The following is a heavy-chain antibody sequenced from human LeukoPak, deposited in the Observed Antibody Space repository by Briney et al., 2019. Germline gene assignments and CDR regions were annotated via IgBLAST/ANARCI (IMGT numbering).Heavy chain of an antibody. Sequence: PSQTLSLTCTDTGDSMNAYYWGWVRQPPGIGLASIGYFYSTGSSNYNPSLKSRVTMSKDTSKNQFSLKLTSLSAADTAIYYCARHAGVYDGETCVGDCYFDLWCRGTLVAVSS. CDR3: ARHAGVYDGETCVGDCYFDL. J-gene: IGHJ2*01. V-gene: IGHV4-59*08. CDR2: FYSTGSS. CDR1: GDSMNAYY. D-gene: IGHD5/OR15-5a*01.